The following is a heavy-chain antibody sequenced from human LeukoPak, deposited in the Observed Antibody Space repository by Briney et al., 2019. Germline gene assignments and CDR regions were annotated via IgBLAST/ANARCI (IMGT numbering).Heavy chain of an antibody. V-gene: IGHV2-5*02. CDR3: AHRPIVGKWFDA. CDR2: IYWDDDK. D-gene: IGHD2-15*01. J-gene: IGHJ5*02. Sequence: SGPTLVKPTQTLTLTCTFSGFSLSTTGVAVGWLRQPPGKALEWLSLIYWDDDKRYSPSLKSRLTITKYTSKNQVVLTMTHMDPVDTATYYCAHRPIVGKWFDAWGQGTLGTVSS. CDR1: GFSLSTTGVA.